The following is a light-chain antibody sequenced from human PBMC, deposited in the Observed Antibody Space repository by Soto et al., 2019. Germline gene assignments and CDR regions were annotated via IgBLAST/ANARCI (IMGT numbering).Light chain of an antibody. Sequence: DIQMTQSPSTLSASVGDRVSITCRASQSISSWLAWYQQKPGKAPKLLIYKASSLESGVPSRFSGSGSGTEFTLTISSLQSDDFATYYCQQYNSVSLLTFGGGTKVEIK. J-gene: IGKJ4*01. CDR1: QSISSW. CDR2: KAS. V-gene: IGKV1-5*03. CDR3: QQYNSVSLLT.